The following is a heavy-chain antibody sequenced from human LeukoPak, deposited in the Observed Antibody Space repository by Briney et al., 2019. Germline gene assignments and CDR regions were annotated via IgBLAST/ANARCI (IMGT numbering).Heavy chain of an antibody. V-gene: IGHV3-48*01. CDR3: AREMEGRINWFDP. J-gene: IGHJ5*02. D-gene: IGHD1-14*01. Sequence: GGSLRHSCAASGFTFSRYSRNWVRQAPGKGLEWVSYISSSSRTIHYADSVKGRFTISRDNAKNSLYLQMNSLRAEDTAVYYCAREMEGRINWFDPWGQGTLVTVSS. CDR1: GFTFSRYS. CDR2: ISSSSRTI.